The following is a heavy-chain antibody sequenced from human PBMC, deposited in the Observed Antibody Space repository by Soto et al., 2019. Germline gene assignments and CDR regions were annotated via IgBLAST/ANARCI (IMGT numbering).Heavy chain of an antibody. CDR2: IYYSGST. V-gene: IGHV4-59*01. J-gene: IGHJ2*01. CDR3: AREERDWYFDL. Sequence: SETLSLTCTVSGGSISSYYWSWIRQPPGKGLEWIGYIYYSGSTNYNPSLKSRVTISVDTSKNQFSLKLSSVTAADTAVYYCAREERDWYFDLWGRGTLVTVSS. CDR1: GGSISSYY.